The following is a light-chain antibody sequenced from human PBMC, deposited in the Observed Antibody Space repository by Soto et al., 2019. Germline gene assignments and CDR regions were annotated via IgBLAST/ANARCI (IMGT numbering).Light chain of an antibody. V-gene: IGKV1-33*01. CDR2: AAS. Sequence: DIQMTQSPSSLSASIGDRVTITCQASQDIGDYLNWYRQEPGKAPKLLIYAASNLEPGVPSRFRGSRSRTEFCLNITSLQPEDIAPYYCPQYAILPPFTVGPGTKVDSK. J-gene: IGKJ3*01. CDR1: QDIGDY. CDR3: PQYAILPPFT.